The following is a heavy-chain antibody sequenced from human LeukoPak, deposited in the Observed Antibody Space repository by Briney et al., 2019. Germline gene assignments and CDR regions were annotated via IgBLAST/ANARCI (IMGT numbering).Heavy chain of an antibody. J-gene: IGHJ5*02. D-gene: IGHD3-10*01. CDR1: GYSFTSYW. Sequence: GESLKISCKGSGYSFTSYWIGWVRQMPGKGLEWMGIIYPGDSDTRYSPSFQGQVTISADKSISTAFLQWSSLKAADTAMYYCARAPSLLWFGQLLYNWFDPWGQGTLVTVSP. CDR2: IYPGDSDT. CDR3: ARAPSLLWFGQLLYNWFDP. V-gene: IGHV5-51*01.